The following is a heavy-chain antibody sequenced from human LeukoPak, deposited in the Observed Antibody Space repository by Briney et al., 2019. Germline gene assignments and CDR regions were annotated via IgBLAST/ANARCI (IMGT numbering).Heavy chain of an antibody. CDR1: EYSFATYW. CDR2: IYPSDSDT. CDR3: ARPLQGIVGATGFDY. J-gene: IGHJ4*02. D-gene: IGHD1-26*01. V-gene: IGHV5-51*01. Sequence: GESLKISCQGSEYSFATYWIAWLRQMPGKGLEWMGIIYPSDSDTRYSPSFQGQVTISADKSIKTAYLPWSSLKASDTAMYYCARPLQGIVGATGFDYWGQGTLVTVSS.